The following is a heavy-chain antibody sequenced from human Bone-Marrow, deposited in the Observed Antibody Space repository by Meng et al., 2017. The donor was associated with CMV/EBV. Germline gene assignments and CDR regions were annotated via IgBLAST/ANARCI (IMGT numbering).Heavy chain of an antibody. V-gene: IGHV2-5*02. D-gene: IGHD1-20*01. J-gene: IGHJ4*02. CDR2: IYWDDDR. Sequence: SLKVFGPSLMKPTQTLSLTCTFPGVSPNSRPMGVGWFRQPPGKALEWLALIYWDDDRRYSPSLKSRLTITKDISKNQVVLTMTNMNPVDTATYYCAHRLRGYNCNDGDFDYWGQGALVTVSS. CDR1: GVSPNSRPMG. CDR3: AHRLRGYNCNDGDFDY.